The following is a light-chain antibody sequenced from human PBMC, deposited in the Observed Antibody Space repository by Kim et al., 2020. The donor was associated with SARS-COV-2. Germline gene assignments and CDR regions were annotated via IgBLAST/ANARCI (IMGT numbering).Light chain of an antibody. CDR1: QGIRND. J-gene: IGKJ1*01. V-gene: IGKV1-6*01. CDR2: AAS. CDR3: LQDYNYPLT. Sequence: AIQMTQSPSSLSASVGDRVTITCRASQGIRNDLGWYQQKPGKTPALLIYAASTLQSGVPSRFSGSGSGTDFTLTISSLQPEDFATYYCLQDYNYPLTFGQGTKVDIK.